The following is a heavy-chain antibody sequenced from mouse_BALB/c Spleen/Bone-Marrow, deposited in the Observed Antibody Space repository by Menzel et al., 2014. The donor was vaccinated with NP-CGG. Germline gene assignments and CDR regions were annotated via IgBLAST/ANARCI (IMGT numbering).Heavy chain of an antibody. D-gene: IGHD1-1*01. J-gene: IGHJ2*01. CDR2: ISDGGSYT. CDR1: GFTFSDYY. Sequence: EVQGVESGGGLVKPGGSLKLSCAASGFTFSDYYMYWVRQTPEKRLEWVATISDGGSYTYYPDSVKGRFTISRDNAKNNLYLQMSSLKSEDTAMYYCARDYYGSSYPFDYWGQGTTLTVSS. V-gene: IGHV5-4*02. CDR3: ARDYYGSSYPFDY.